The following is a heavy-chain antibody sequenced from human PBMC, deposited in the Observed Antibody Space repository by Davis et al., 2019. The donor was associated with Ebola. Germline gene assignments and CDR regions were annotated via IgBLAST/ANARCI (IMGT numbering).Heavy chain of an antibody. CDR1: GYTFTNYG. D-gene: IGHD1-1*01. Sequence: ASVKVSCKASGYTFTNYGITWVRQAPGQGLEWVRWINPHNGNTNYAQNVQGRVTMTTDTSTSTAYMEVGSLRSDDTAVYYCARAQFPTTSDHWGQGTLVTVSS. CDR3: ARAQFPTTSDH. V-gene: IGHV1-18*04. CDR2: INPHNGNT. J-gene: IGHJ4*02.